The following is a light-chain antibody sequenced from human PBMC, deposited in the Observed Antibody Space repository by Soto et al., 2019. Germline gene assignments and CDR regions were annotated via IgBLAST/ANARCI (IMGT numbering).Light chain of an antibody. Sequence: QSALTQPASVSGSPGQSITISCTGTNSDVGGYNFVSWYPHHPGKAPKLMIYDVSDRPSGVSNRFSGSKSGNTASLTISGLQVEDEADYFCSSCSSSSTLVLFGGGTKLTVL. V-gene: IGLV2-14*03. CDR2: DVS. J-gene: IGLJ2*01. CDR1: NSDVGGYNF. CDR3: SSCSSSSTLVL.